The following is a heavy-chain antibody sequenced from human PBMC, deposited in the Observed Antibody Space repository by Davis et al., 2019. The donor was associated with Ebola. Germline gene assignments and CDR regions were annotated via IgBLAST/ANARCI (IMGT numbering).Heavy chain of an antibody. CDR3: ARGEWLWELSRYYYYYGMDV. J-gene: IGHJ6*02. V-gene: IGHV1-46*01. CDR2: INPSGGST. Sequence: ASVKVSCKASGYTFTSYYMHWVRQAPGQGLEWMGIINPSGGSTSYAQKFQGRVTITADKSTSTAYMELSSLRSEDTAVYYCARGEWLWELSRYYYYYGMDVWGQGTTVTVSS. D-gene: IGHD3-10*01. CDR1: GYTFTSYY.